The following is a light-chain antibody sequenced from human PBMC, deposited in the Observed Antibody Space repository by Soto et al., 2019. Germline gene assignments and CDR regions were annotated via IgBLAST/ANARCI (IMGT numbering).Light chain of an antibody. CDR2: KAS. CDR3: QQLNSYLRT. CDR1: QTISSW. Sequence: DIQMTQSPSTLSGSVGDRVTITCRASQTISSWLAWYQQKPGKAPKLLIYKASTLKSGVPSRFSGSGSGTEFTLTISSLQPDDFATYYCQQLNSYLRTFGQGTKVDIK. V-gene: IGKV1-5*03. J-gene: IGKJ1*01.